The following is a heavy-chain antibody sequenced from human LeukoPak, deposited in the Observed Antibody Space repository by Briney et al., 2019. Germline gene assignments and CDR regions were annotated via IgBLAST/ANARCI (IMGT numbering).Heavy chain of an antibody. CDR3: IRDLSMIVASFFDY. CDR1: GFTFGDYA. J-gene: IGHJ4*02. Sequence: GGSLRLSCTASGFTFGDYAMSWVRQAPGKGLEWVGFIRSKTYGGTTEYAASVKGRFTISRDDSKSIAYLQMNSLKTEDTAVYYCIRDLSMIVASFFDYWGQGTLVTVSS. CDR2: IRSKTYGGTT. V-gene: IGHV3-49*04. D-gene: IGHD3-22*01.